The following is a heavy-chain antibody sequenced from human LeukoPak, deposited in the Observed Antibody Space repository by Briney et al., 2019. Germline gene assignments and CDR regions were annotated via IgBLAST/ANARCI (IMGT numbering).Heavy chain of an antibody. Sequence: PSETLSLTCAVYGGSFSGYYWSWIRQPPGKGLEWSGEINHSGSTNYNPSLKSRVTISVDTSKNQFSLKLSSVTAADTAVYYCVRLYSSSSRHYYYYYMDVWGKGTTVTVSS. V-gene: IGHV4-34*01. J-gene: IGHJ6*03. CDR1: GGSFSGYY. CDR3: VRLYSSSSRHYYYYYMDV. CDR2: INHSGST. D-gene: IGHD6-6*01.